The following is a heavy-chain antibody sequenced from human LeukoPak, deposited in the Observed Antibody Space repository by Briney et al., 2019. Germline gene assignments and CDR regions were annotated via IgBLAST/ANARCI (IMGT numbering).Heavy chain of an antibody. Sequence: SETLSLTCTVSGGSISRTPSYWAWIRQPPGQGLEWIASISYVGSTYYNSSLKSRLTISMDSSKNDFSLRLTSVTAADTAVYYCAKAPHARTLLSLNWFDPWGQGTLVTVSS. J-gene: IGHJ5*02. V-gene: IGHV4-39*07. CDR2: ISYVGST. CDR3: AKAPHARTLLSLNWFDP. D-gene: IGHD2-21*01. CDR1: GGSISRTPSY.